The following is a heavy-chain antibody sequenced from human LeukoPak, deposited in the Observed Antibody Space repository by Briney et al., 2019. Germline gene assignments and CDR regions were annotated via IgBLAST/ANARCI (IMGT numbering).Heavy chain of an antibody. J-gene: IGHJ4*02. V-gene: IGHV3-74*01. CDR3: ANIGAAVASISGDY. D-gene: IGHD6-13*01. CDR2: IGNDGSFT. CDR1: GFTFSSYW. Sequence: GGSLRLSCAASGFTFSSYWMHWVRQAPGKGLVWVSRIGNDGSFTTYADSVKGRFTISRDNAKNTLYLQMNSLRAEDTAVYYCANIGAAVASISGDYWGQGTLVTVSS.